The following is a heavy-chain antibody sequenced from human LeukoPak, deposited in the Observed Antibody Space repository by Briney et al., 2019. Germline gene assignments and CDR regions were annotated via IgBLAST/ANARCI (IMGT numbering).Heavy chain of an antibody. CDR1: GGTFSSYA. D-gene: IGHD2-2*01. Sequence: SVKVSCKASGGTFSSYAISWVRQAPGQGLEWMGGINPIFGTANYAQKFQGRVTITADESTSPAYMELSSLRSEDKPVYYCARGDCVVPAAIWYYYYMDLGGKNTTVTVSS. V-gene: IGHV1-69*13. CDR2: INPIFGTA. CDR3: ARGDCVVPAAIWYYYYMDL. J-gene: IGHJ6*03.